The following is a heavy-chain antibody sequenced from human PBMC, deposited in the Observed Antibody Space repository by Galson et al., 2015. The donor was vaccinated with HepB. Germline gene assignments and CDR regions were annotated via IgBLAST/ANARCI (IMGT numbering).Heavy chain of an antibody. Sequence: LRLSCAASGFTFSSYWMSWVRQAPGKGLEWVANIKQDGSEKYYVDSVKGRFTISRDNAKNSLYLQMNSLRAEDTAVYYCARDESSGWYPTVFDYWGQGTLVTVSS. CDR2: IKQDGSEK. CDR3: ARDESSGWYPTVFDY. D-gene: IGHD6-19*01. V-gene: IGHV3-7*03. CDR1: GFTFSSYW. J-gene: IGHJ4*02.